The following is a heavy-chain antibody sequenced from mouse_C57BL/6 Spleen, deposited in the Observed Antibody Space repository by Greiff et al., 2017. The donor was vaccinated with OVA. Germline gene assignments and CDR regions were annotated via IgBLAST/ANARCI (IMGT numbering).Heavy chain of an antibody. V-gene: IGHV1-15*01. CDR3: TRRGAAQATWAY. D-gene: IGHD3-2*02. J-gene: IGHJ3*01. CDR1: GYTFTDYE. CDR2: IDPETGGT. Sequence: VQLQQSGAELVRPGASVTLSCKASGYTFTDYEMHWVKQTPVHGLEWIGAIDPETGGTAYNQKFKGKAILTADKSSSTAYMELRSLTSEDSAVYYCTRRGAAQATWAYGGQGTLVTVSA.